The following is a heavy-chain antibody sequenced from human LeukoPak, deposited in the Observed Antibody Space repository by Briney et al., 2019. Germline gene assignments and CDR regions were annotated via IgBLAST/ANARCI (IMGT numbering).Heavy chain of an antibody. CDR2: IGIDSGNT. CDR3: ARDYKYAFDN. Sequence: GALRLSCAASGFTFSDYSMNWVRQAPGKGLEGISYIGIDSGNTNYADSVKGRFTISGDKAKNSLYLQMNSLRVEDTAVYYCARDYKYAFDNWGQGTLVTVSS. CDR1: GFTFSDYS. J-gene: IGHJ4*02. V-gene: IGHV3-48*01. D-gene: IGHD5-24*01.